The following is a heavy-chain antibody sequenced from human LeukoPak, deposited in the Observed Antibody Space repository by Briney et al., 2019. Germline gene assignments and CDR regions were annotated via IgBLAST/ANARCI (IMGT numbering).Heavy chain of an antibody. CDR2: ISWNSGSI. CDR1: GFTFDDYA. D-gene: IGHD6-13*01. Sequence: QPGGSLRLSCAASGFTFDDYAMHWVRQAPGKGLEWVSGISWNSGSIGYADSVKGRFTISRDNAKNSLYLQMNSLRAEDMALYYCAKDTSIASAGTTADGAFDIWGQGTMVTVSS. J-gene: IGHJ3*02. V-gene: IGHV3-9*03. CDR3: AKDTSIASAGTTADGAFDI.